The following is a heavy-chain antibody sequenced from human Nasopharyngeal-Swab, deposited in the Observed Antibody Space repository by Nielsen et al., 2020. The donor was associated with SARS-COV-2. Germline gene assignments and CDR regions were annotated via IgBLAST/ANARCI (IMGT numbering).Heavy chain of an antibody. CDR3: ARDVGGRDNY. Sequence: GGSLRLSCAASGFTFSTYWMHWVRQPPGKGLLWVSRIDTDGTITDYADSAKGRFTISRDNAKNTLYLQMNSLRAEDTAVYYCARDVGGRDNYWGQGALVTVSS. CDR2: IDTDGTIT. CDR1: GFTFSTYW. D-gene: IGHD2-15*01. J-gene: IGHJ4*02. V-gene: IGHV3-74*01.